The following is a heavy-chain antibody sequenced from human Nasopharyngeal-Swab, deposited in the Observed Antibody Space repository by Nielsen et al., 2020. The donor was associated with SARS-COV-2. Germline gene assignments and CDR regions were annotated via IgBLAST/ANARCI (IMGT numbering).Heavy chain of an antibody. CDR3: ARCIVVVPAAIRVTDYYYMDV. V-gene: IGHV4-39*01. CDR1: GGSISGSRYY. Sequence: SETLSLTCTVSGGSISGSRYYWGWIRQPPGKGLEWIGSIYYSGSTYYNPSLKSRVTISVDTSKNQFSLKLSSVTAADTAVNYCARCIVVVPAAIRVTDYYYMDVWGKGTTVTVSS. J-gene: IGHJ6*03. D-gene: IGHD2-2*01. CDR2: IYYSGST.